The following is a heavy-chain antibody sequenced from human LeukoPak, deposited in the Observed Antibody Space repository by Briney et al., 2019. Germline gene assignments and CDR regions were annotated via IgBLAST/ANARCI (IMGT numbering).Heavy chain of an antibody. D-gene: IGHD2-2*01. CDR2: ISSSGSAM. J-gene: IGHJ4*02. CDR1: GFTLSDYY. CDR3: ASCSSTNCY. V-gene: IGHV3-11*04. Sequence: PGGSLRLSCAASGFTLSDYYMTWIRQAPGKGLEWVSYISSSGSAMYYADSVKGRFTISRDNAKNSLYLQMNSLRAEDTAVYYCASCSSTNCYWGQGTLVTVSS.